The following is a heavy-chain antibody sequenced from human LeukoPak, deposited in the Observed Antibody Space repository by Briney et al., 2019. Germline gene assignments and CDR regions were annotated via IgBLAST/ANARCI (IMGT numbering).Heavy chain of an antibody. CDR1: DGSFSNYY. Sequence: SETLSLTCGVSDGSFSNYYWSWFRQSPGEGLEWIAEIYPGETAKYNPSLWSRVTISADTSKSQFSLTLSPVTAADTAVYYCAGYHQWFLNDRWGQGTLVTVSS. D-gene: IGHD2-8*01. CDR2: IYPGETA. CDR3: AGYHQWFLNDR. J-gene: IGHJ5*02. V-gene: IGHV4-34*01.